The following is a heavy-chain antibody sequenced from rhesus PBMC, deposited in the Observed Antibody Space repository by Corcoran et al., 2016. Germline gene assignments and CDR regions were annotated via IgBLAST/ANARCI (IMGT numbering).Heavy chain of an antibody. V-gene: IGHV4-80*01. CDR1: GVSISSHW. Sequence: QVQLQESGPRLVKPSETLSLTCDVSGVSISSHWWSWVRQPPGKGLEWIGEINGNSGNTYYNLSLKSRLYIAKDASKNQYSLMLTSVTAADSAVYYCARDAISLDVWGRGVLVTVSS. CDR2: INGNSGNT. CDR3: ARDAISLDV. J-gene: IGHJ5-2*02.